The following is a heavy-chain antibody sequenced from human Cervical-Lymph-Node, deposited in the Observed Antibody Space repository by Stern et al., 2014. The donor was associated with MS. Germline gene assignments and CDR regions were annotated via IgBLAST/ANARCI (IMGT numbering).Heavy chain of an antibody. CDR1: GFRFDDFA. Sequence: EVQLVQSGGGLVQPGGSLRLSCAASGFRFDDFAMHWVRQAPGQDLEWVSGVRWNGDNMDFADSVKGRFTISRDNGKNSLSLHMSSLTLEDTALYYCARTTRAKMDPPRPFDLWGQGALVIVSS. CDR3: ARTTRAKMDPPRPFDL. J-gene: IGHJ4*02. D-gene: IGHD5-24*01. V-gene: IGHV3-9*01. CDR2: VRWNGDNM.